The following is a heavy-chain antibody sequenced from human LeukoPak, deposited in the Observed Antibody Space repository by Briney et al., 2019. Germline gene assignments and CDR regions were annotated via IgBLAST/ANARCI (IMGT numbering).Heavy chain of an antibody. D-gene: IGHD5-12*01. J-gene: IGHJ4*02. Sequence: PSETLSLTCTVTGVSISNYSWSWIRQPPGKGLEWIGYIYYSGSTNYNPSLKSRVTISVDTSKNQISLKLSSVTAADTAVYYCARPQHGFSCAPFDYWGQGTLVTVSS. CDR3: ARPQHGFSCAPFDY. CDR2: IYYSGST. V-gene: IGHV4-59*01. CDR1: GVSISNYS.